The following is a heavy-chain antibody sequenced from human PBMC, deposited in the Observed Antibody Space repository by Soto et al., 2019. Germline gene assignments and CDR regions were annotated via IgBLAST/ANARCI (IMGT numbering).Heavy chain of an antibody. CDR1: GGSISSSSYY. Sequence: ETLSLTCTVSGGSISSSSYYWGWIRQPPGKGLEWIGSIYYSGTTYYNPSLKSRVTISVDTSKNQFSLRLSSVTAADTAVYYCARPNKAMGNGYYGMDVWGQGTTVTVSS. CDR2: IYYSGTT. J-gene: IGHJ6*02. D-gene: IGHD5-18*01. CDR3: ARPNKAMGNGYYGMDV. V-gene: IGHV4-39*01.